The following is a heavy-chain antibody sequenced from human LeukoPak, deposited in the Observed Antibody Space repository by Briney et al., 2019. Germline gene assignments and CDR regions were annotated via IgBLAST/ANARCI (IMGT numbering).Heavy chain of an antibody. CDR2: ISDNGGST. J-gene: IGHJ4*02. CDR1: GFTFSRHA. D-gene: IGHD5-18*01. Sequence: PGGSLRLSCAASGFTFSRHAMHWVRQAPGKGLEYISSISDNGGSTFYANSVKGRFTISRDNSNNMLYLQMGSLRVEDMAVCYCSRGLDRGYAYGPLEWGRGDLVTVSS. CDR3: SRGLDRGYAYGPLE. V-gene: IGHV3-64*01.